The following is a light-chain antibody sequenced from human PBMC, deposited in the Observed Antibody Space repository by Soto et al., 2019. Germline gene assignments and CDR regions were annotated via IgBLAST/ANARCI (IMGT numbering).Light chain of an antibody. V-gene: IGLV2-11*01. CDR1: SSDVGGYNY. J-gene: IGLJ2*01. CDR3: CSNAGTYTWV. CDR2: DVS. Sequence: QSALTQPRSVSGSPGQSVTISCTGSSSDVGGYNYVSWYQHHPGKAPKLMIYDVSRRPSGVPDRFSGSYSGNTASLTISGLQAEDEADYYCCSNAGTYTWVFGGGTKLTVL.